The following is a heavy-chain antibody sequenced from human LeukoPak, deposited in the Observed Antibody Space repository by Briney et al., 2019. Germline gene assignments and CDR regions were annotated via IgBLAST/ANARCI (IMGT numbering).Heavy chain of an antibody. Sequence: NTSETLSLTCTVSGGSVSSGSYYWSWIRQPPGKGLEWIGYIYYSGSTNYNPSLKSRVIMSVDTSKNQFSLKLTSVTAADTAVYYCARAYTGTWLDPWGQGTLVTVSS. CDR1: GGSVSSGSYY. D-gene: IGHD4-17*01. CDR2: IYYSGST. V-gene: IGHV4-61*01. J-gene: IGHJ5*02. CDR3: ARAYTGTWLDP.